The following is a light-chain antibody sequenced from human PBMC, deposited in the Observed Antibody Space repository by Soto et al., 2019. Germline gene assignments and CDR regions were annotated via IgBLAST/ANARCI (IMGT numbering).Light chain of an antibody. CDR2: DAS. CDR3: QQYNGYSRT. Sequence: DIQMTQSPSTLSASVGDRVTITCRASQSIGSSLAWYQQKPGKAPNLLISDASSLERGVPSRFNGSGSGTEFTLTIRSLQPDDFATYYCQQYNGYSRTFGQGTKVELK. CDR1: QSIGSS. V-gene: IGKV1-5*01. J-gene: IGKJ1*01.